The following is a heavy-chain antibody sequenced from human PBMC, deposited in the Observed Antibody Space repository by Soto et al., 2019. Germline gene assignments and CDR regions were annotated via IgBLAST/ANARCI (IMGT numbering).Heavy chain of an antibody. CDR2: ITSSSSYI. CDR3: ASSSKSGYVKYYFDY. D-gene: IGHD5-12*01. V-gene: IGHV3-21*02. Sequence: EVQLVESGGGLVKPGGSLRLSCAASGFTFSSYSMNWVRQAPGKGLEWVSSITSSSSYIYYADSVKGRFNISRDNAKKSLYLQMNSLRAEDTAVYYCASSSKSGYVKYYFDYWGQGTLVTVSS. J-gene: IGHJ4*02. CDR1: GFTFSSYS.